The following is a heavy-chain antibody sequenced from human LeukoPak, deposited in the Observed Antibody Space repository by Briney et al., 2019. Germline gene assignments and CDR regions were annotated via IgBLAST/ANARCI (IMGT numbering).Heavy chain of an antibody. V-gene: IGHV1-18*01. CDR2: ISAYNGNT. CDR1: GYTFSSYA. Sequence: ASVKVSCKTSGYTFSSYAISWVRQAPGQGLEWLGWISAYNGNTNYAQNVQGRVTMTTDTSPSTAYMELRSLRSDGTAVYYCARTGSSRHNNEFYYYYMDVWGKGTTVTISS. J-gene: IGHJ6*03. D-gene: IGHD6-13*01. CDR3: ARTGSSRHNNEFYYYYMDV.